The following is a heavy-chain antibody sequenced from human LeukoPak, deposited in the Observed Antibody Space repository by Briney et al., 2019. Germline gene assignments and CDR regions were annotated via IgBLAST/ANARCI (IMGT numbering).Heavy chain of an antibody. Sequence: PGGSLRLSCAASGFTFSSYDMHWVRQAAGKGLEWVSAIGTAGDTYYPGSVKGRFTISRDNAKNSLYLQMNSLRAEDTALYYCAKDPSLDYGDYVDYFDYWGQGTLVTVSS. CDR1: GFTFSSYD. V-gene: IGHV3-13*01. D-gene: IGHD4-17*01. CDR2: IGTAGDT. CDR3: AKDPSLDYGDYVDYFDY. J-gene: IGHJ4*02.